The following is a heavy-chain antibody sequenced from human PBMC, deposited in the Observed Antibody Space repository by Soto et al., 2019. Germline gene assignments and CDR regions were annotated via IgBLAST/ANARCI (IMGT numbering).Heavy chain of an antibody. V-gene: IGHV4-59*01. Sequence: QVQLQESGPGLVKPSETLSLTCTVSGGSISSFYWSWIRQPPGKGLEWIGYIYYSGTTNYNPSLKSRVTIPVDASNNQFSLKLTSVTAADTAMYYCAREFVYGGYDLGGFVYCGQGILVTVSS. CDR2: IYYSGTT. CDR1: GGSISSFY. D-gene: IGHD5-12*01. CDR3: AREFVYGGYDLGGFVY. J-gene: IGHJ4*02.